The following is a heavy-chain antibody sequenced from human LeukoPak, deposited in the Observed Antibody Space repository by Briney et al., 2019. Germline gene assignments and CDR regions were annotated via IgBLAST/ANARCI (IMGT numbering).Heavy chain of an antibody. CDR3: AGGDSSSWVDY. Sequence: SETLSLTCTVSGSSISSYYWYWIRQPPGKGPEWIGNMLYRGSTNYNPSLKSRVTISADVSKNQFSLKLSSVTAADTAIYYCAGGDSSSWVDYWGQGTLVTVSS. D-gene: IGHD6-13*01. CDR1: GSSISSYY. J-gene: IGHJ4*02. CDR2: MLYRGST. V-gene: IGHV4-59*01.